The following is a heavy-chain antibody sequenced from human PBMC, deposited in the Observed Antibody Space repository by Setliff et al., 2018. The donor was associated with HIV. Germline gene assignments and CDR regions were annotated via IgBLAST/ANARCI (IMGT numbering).Heavy chain of an antibody. D-gene: IGHD2-2*01. J-gene: IGHJ4*02. CDR3: ARGGRYCSSTNCYDFDY. CDR2: LNPHSGDT. Sequence: ASVKVSCKASGYIFTSYDINWVRQAPGQGLEWMGWLNPHSGDTGYAQKFQGRVTITRNTSISTAYMELSSLRSEDTAVYYCARGGRYCSSTNCYDFDYWGQGTLVTVSS. CDR1: GYIFTSYD. V-gene: IGHV1-8*03.